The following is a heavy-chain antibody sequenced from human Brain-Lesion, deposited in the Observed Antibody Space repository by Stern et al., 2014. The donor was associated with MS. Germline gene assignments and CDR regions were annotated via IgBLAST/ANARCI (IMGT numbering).Heavy chain of an antibody. Sequence: VQLVESGAEVKKPGASVKVSCKTSGYIFTGHYIHWVRQAPGQWLEWMAWINPNTGGTKYAQKFQGRVNMSRDTSISTAYVELSILTSDDTAVYYCARDQRGITIFGVVTDYYYLGMDVWGQGATVTVSS. V-gene: IGHV1-2*02. CDR3: ARDQRGITIFGVVTDYYYLGMDV. D-gene: IGHD3-3*01. J-gene: IGHJ6*02. CDR2: INPNTGGT. CDR1: GYIFTGHY.